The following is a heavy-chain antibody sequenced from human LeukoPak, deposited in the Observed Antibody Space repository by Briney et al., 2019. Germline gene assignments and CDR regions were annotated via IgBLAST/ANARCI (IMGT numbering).Heavy chain of an antibody. D-gene: IGHD2-15*01. J-gene: IGHJ4*02. CDR1: AYTFTSYE. CDR3: ARDFPPLGRRGSGGSCLAY. Sequence: AAVKVTCKCSAYTFTSYEISWLRQAPGQGVECMGWIWAYNGNKNYAQKIQGGVTMTAHSSMSTAYMELWRRRPDDTAVYYCARDFPPLGRRGSGGSCLAYWGEGTLVTVSS. CDR2: IWAYNGNK. V-gene: IGHV1-18*01.